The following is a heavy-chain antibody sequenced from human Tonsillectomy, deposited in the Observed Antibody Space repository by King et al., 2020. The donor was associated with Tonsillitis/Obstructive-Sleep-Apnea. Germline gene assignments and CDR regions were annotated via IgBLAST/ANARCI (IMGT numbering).Heavy chain of an antibody. J-gene: IGHJ6*02. CDR2: INSDGSST. D-gene: IGHD2-2*01. Sequence: VQLVESGGGLVQPGGSLRLSCAASGFTFSSYWMHWVRQAPGKGLVWVSRINSDGSSTSYADSVKGRFTISRDNAKNTLYLQMNSLRAEDTAVYYCARDKTPPCSSNSCYFYYYGMDVWGQGTTVTVSS. V-gene: IGHV3-74*01. CDR3: ARDKTPPCSSNSCYFYYYGMDV. CDR1: GFTFSSYW.